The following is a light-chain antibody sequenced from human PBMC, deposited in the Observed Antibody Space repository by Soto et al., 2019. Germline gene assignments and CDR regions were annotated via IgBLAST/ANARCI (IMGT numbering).Light chain of an antibody. J-gene: IGLJ1*01. V-gene: IGLV2-11*01. CDR2: DVS. CDR1: KSDICGYKY. Sequence: LTQPLPMAGVAGQSVPMSRAGTKSDICGYKYVSWYQQHPGKAPKLMIYDVSKRPSGVPDRFSGSKSGNTASLTISGLLAEDEADYYCCSYAGSYTLWVFGTGTKVTVL. CDR3: CSYAGSYTLWV.